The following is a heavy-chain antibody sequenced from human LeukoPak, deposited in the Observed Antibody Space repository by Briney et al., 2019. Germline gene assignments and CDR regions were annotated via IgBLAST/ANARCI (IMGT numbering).Heavy chain of an antibody. J-gene: IGHJ4*02. Sequence: GGSLRLSCAASGFTFSSYAMSWVRQAPGKGLEWVSSISSSSSYIYYADSVKGRFTISRDNAKNSLYLQMNSLRAEDTAVYYCASGAVAGLDYWGQGTLVTVSS. CDR3: ASGAVAGLDY. V-gene: IGHV3-21*01. D-gene: IGHD6-19*01. CDR2: ISSSSSYI. CDR1: GFTFSSYA.